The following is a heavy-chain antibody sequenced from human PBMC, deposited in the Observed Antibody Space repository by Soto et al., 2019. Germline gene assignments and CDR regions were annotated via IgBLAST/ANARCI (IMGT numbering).Heavy chain of an antibody. V-gene: IGHV3-30*18. CDR1: GFTFNNYG. Sequence: QVQLVESGGGVVQPGRSLRLSCAASGFTFNNYGMHWVRQAPGRGLEWVSVISYDGSNKFHADSVKGRFTISRDNSKNTLYLQMTSLQPEDRAVYYGAKGRAGWELLSVGYWGQGTLVTVSS. CDR2: ISYDGSNK. D-gene: IGHD1-26*01. CDR3: AKGRAGWELLSVGY. J-gene: IGHJ4*02.